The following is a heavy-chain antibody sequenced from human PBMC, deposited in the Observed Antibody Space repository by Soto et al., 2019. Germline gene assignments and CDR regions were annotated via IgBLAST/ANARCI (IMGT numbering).Heavy chain of an antibody. CDR1: GFTFSIYG. CDR2: IKPSGGST. V-gene: IGHV3-23*01. CDR3: AKASSSPASVDY. Sequence: PGGSLRLSCAASGFTFSIYGMHWVRQAPGKGLEWVATIKPSGGSTYYADSVKGRFTISRDNSKNTLYLQMNSLRAEYTAVYYCAKASSSPASVDYWGQGTLVTVSS. J-gene: IGHJ4*02. D-gene: IGHD6-13*01.